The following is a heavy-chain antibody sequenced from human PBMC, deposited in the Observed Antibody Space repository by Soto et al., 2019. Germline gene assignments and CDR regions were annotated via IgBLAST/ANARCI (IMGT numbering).Heavy chain of an antibody. Sequence: SETLSLTCTVSGGSVSSGSYYWSWIRQPPGKGLEWIGYIYYSGSTNYNPSLKSRVTISVDTSKNQFSLKLSSVTAADTAVYYCARAAYGSENTRYNWFDPWGQGTLVTVSS. V-gene: IGHV4-61*01. CDR2: IYYSGST. CDR1: GGSVSSGSYY. J-gene: IGHJ5*02. CDR3: ARAAYGSENTRYNWFDP. D-gene: IGHD3-10*01.